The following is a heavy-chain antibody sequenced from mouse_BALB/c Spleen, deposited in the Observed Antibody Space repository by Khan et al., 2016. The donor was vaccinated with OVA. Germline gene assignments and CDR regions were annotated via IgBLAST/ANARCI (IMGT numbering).Heavy chain of an antibody. CDR1: GYTFTEYT. V-gene: IGHV1-18*01. CDR3: ARDPGRY. Sequence: VQLQQSGPELVKPGASVKISCKTSGYTFTEYTLHWVKQSHGKSLEWIGVINPKNGVTSYNQKFKGKATLTVDKSSSTAYMEFRSLTSEDSAVYYCARDPGRYWGQGTSVTVSS. J-gene: IGHJ4*01. CDR2: INPKNGVT. D-gene: IGHD3-3*01.